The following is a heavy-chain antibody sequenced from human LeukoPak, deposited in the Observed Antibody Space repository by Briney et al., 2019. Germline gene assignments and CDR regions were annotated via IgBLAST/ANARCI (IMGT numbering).Heavy chain of an antibody. Sequence: ASVKVSCKASGYTFTGYYMHWVRQAPEQGLEWMGWINPNSGGTNYAQKLQGRVTMTTDTSTSTAYMKLRSLRSDDTAVYYCARDAPYSSSWHMNYYYGMDVWGQGTTVTVSS. CDR1: GYTFTGYY. CDR3: ARDAPYSSSWHMNYYYGMDV. CDR2: INPNSGGT. D-gene: IGHD6-13*01. V-gene: IGHV1-2*02. J-gene: IGHJ6*02.